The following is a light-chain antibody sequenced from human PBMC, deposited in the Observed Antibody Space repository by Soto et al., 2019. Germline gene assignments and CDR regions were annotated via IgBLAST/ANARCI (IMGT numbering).Light chain of an antibody. J-gene: IGLJ2*01. CDR1: SSNIGSNT. V-gene: IGLV1-44*01. CDR3: AAWDDSLNGVV. Sequence: QSVLTQPPSASGTPGQRVTISCSGRSSNIGSNTVNWYQQLPGTAPNLLIYSNNQRPSGVPGRFSGSKSGTSASLAISGLQSEDEADYYCAAWDDSLNGVVFGGGTQLTVL. CDR2: SNN.